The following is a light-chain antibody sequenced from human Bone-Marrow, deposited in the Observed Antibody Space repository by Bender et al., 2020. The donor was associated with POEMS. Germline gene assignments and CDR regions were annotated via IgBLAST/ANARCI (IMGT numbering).Light chain of an antibody. J-gene: IGLJ2*01. CDR1: VLPKQY. Sequence: SYELTQPPSVSVSPGQTARIPCSGDVLPKQYVYWYQQRPGQAPIRVIYKDSERPSGIPERFSGPTSGTTVTLTISGVQAEDEADYYCQSADSSGTSVVFGGGTKRTVL. CDR3: QSADSSGTSVV. CDR2: KDS. V-gene: IGLV3-25*03.